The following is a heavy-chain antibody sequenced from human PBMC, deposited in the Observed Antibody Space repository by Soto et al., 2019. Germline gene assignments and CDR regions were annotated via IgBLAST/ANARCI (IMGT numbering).Heavy chain of an antibody. V-gene: IGHV3-33*01. CDR2: IWYDGSNK. D-gene: IGHD2-21*02. CDR1: RFTFSSYG. J-gene: IGHJ6*02. CDR3: ARDKESYCGGDCHSPYYGMDV. Sequence: QVQLVESGGGVVQPGRSLRLSCAANRFTFSSYGLHWVRQAPGKGLEWVAVIWYDGSNKYYADSVKGRFTISRDNSKNTLYLQMNSLRAEDTAVYYCARDKESYCGGDCHSPYYGMDVWGQGTTVTVSS.